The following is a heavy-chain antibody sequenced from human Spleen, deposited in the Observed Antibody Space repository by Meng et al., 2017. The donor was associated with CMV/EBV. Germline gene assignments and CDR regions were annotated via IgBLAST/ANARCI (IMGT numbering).Heavy chain of an antibody. CDR2: ITSSGSTI. J-gene: IGHJ4*02. CDR3: VRGGGSS. Sequence: GESLKISCAASGFTFSSYEMNWVRQAPGKGLEWVSYITSSGSTISYADSVKGRFTISRDNSKNTLHLQMNSLRVEDTALYYCVRGGGSSWGQGTLVTVSS. V-gene: IGHV3-48*03. CDR1: GFTFSSYE.